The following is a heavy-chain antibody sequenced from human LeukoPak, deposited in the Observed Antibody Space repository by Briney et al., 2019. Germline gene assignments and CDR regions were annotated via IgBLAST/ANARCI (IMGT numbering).Heavy chain of an antibody. V-gene: IGHV1-2*02. D-gene: IGHD2-2*02. CDR1: GYTFTGYY. CDR2: IYPNSGGT. CDR3: ARERVPAAIEGSDY. J-gene: IGHJ4*02. Sequence: ASVKVSCKASGYTFTGYYMHWVRQAPGQGLEWMGWIYPNSGGTNYAQRFQGRVTMTRDTSISTAYMELSRLRSDDTAVYYCARERVPAAIEGSDYWGQGTLVTVSS.